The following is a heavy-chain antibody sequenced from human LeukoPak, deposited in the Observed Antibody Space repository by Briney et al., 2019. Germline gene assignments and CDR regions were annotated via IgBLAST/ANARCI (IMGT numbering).Heavy chain of an antibody. CDR3: ARGQGWYFDL. V-gene: IGHV3-48*01. CDR1: GFTLSSYS. Sequence: GGSLRLSCAASGFTLSSYSMNWVRQAPGKGLEWVSYISSSSTTIYYADSVKGRFTISRDNARNSLYLQMNSLRAEDTAVYYCARGQGWYFDLWGRGTLVTVSS. CDR2: ISSSSTTI. J-gene: IGHJ2*01.